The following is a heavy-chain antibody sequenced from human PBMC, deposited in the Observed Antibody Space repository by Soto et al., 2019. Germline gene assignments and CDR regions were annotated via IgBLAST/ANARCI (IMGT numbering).Heavy chain of an antibody. CDR1: CGSLSTYF. V-gene: IGHV4-34*01. Sequence: SETLSLTCAVYCGSLSTYFWTWIRQTPGKGLEWIGEVNHSGSPNYSPSLKSRVTMSFDTSKNQFSLNLTSVTAADTAVYYCARARFSQWSQDYYGLDVWGQGTTVAVSS. CDR3: ARARFSQWSQDYYGLDV. J-gene: IGHJ6*02. D-gene: IGHD3-3*01. CDR2: VNHSGSP.